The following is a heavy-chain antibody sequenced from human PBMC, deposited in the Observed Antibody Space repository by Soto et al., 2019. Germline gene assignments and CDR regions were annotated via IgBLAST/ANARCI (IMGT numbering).Heavy chain of an antibody. V-gene: IGHV3-30*18. Sequence: QVQLVESGGGVVQPGRSLRLSCAASGFTFSSYGMHWVRQAPGKGLEWVAVISYDGSNKYYADSVKGRFTISRDNSKNTLYLQMHSLRAEDTAVYYCAKDFGAGTTWFDPWGQGTLVTVSS. CDR1: GFTFSSYG. D-gene: IGHD1-1*01. J-gene: IGHJ5*02. CDR2: ISYDGSNK. CDR3: AKDFGAGTTWFDP.